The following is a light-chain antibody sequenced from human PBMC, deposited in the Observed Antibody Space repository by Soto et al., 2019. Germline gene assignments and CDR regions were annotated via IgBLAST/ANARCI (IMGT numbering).Light chain of an antibody. V-gene: IGLV2-14*01. CDR2: DVS. J-gene: IGLJ2*01. CDR3: SSFASSNTVI. Sequence: QSALTQPASVSGSPGQSITISCTGTSSDVGGYNYVSWYQQHPGKAPKLVIYDVSNRPSGVSNRFSGSKSGNTASLTISGLRGEDDADYYCSSFASSNTVIFGGGTKLTVL. CDR1: SSDVGGYNY.